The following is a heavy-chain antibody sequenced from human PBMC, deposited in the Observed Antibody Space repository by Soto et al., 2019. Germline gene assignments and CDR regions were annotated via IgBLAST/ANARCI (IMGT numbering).Heavy chain of an antibody. CDR2: IYYTGTT. Sequence: QLRLQESGPGRVKPSETLSLTCTVSGGSITNTDHFWGWIRQSPGRGLECIGSIYYTGTTYSTPSPKNRDSLYVDTSRNQFSLNLRSVTAADTAMYYCARQVTYDILAPPCLLDSWGQGSQVIVSS. CDR1: GGSITNTDHF. CDR3: ARQVTYDILAPPCLLDS. D-gene: IGHD3-9*01. J-gene: IGHJ4*02. V-gene: IGHV4-39*01.